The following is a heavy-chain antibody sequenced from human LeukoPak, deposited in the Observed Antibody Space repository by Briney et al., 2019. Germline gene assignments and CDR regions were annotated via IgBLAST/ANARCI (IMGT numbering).Heavy chain of an antibody. CDR1: GFTFSIYT. J-gene: IGHJ3*02. V-gene: IGHV3-21*01. D-gene: IGHD1-26*01. CDR3: ASPMGIAFHI. Sequence: PGGSLRLSCAASGFTFSIYTMNWVRQAPGEGLEWVSSITSSSSYIYYADSVKGRFTISRDNAKNSLFLHMNSLRAEDTAVYYCASPMGIAFHIWGPGTMVTVSS. CDR2: ITSSSSYI.